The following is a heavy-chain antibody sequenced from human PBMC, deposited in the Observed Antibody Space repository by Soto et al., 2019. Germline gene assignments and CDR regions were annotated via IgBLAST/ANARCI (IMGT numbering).Heavy chain of an antibody. D-gene: IGHD5-12*01. Sequence: SVKVSCKASGGTFSSYAISWVRQAPGQGLEWMGGIIPIFGTANYAQKFQGRVTITADESTSTAYMELSSLRSEDTAVYYCARRLRNRSGYYYFGMDVWGQGTTVTVSS. J-gene: IGHJ6*02. CDR3: ARRLRNRSGYYYFGMDV. CDR2: IIPIFGTA. CDR1: GGTFSSYA. V-gene: IGHV1-69*13.